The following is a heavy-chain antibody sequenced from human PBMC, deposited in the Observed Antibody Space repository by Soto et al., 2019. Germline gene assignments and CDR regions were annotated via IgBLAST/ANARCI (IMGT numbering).Heavy chain of an antibody. CDR3: ARTGCSGGSCYLVHAFDI. Sequence: SVKVSCKASGGTFSSYTISWVRQAPGQGLEWMGRIIPILGIANYAQKFQGRVTITADKSTSTAYMELSSLRSEDTAVYYCARTGCSGGSCYLVHAFDIWGQGTMDTVSS. CDR2: IIPILGIA. J-gene: IGHJ3*02. CDR1: GGTFSSYT. V-gene: IGHV1-69*02. D-gene: IGHD2-15*01.